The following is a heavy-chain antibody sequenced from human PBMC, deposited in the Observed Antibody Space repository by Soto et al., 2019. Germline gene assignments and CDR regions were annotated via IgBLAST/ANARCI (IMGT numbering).Heavy chain of an antibody. V-gene: IGHV1-69*08. D-gene: IGHD6-13*01. J-gene: IGHJ4*02. CDR3: ARDRQQLNFAY. Sequence: QVQLVQSGAEVKKPGSSVKVSCKASGGTFSSYTISWVRQAPGQGLEWMGRIIPILGIANYAQKIQGRVTVPADESTSTAYMELSSLRSEDTGVYYCARDRQQLNFAYWGQGTLVTVSS. CDR1: GGTFSSYT. CDR2: IIPILGIA.